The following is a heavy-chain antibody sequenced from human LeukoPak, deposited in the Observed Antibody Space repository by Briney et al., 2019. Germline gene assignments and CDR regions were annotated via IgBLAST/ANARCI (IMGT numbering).Heavy chain of an antibody. CDR1: GFTFSSYA. CDR3: PKWSPHYDFLSGYFDY. J-gene: IGHJ4*02. Sequence: GGSLRLSCADSGFTFSSYAMSWVRQAPGEGLECGLAIFGSGGSTYPADYVKGRFTISRVNSKNTLYLQMTSLRAEDTAVYYCPKWSPHYDFLSGYFDYWGQGTLVTVSS. V-gene: IGHV3-23*01. D-gene: IGHD3-3*01. CDR2: IFGSGGST.